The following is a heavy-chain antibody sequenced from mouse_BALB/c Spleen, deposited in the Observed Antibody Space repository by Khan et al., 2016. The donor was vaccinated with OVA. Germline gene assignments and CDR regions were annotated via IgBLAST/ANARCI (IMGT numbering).Heavy chain of an antibody. CDR3: SRNGFGNYESWDY. CDR1: GYTFTNYW. J-gene: IGHJ2*01. D-gene: IGHD2-1*01. CDR2: IYPGNSDT. Sequence: VQLQQSGTVLARPGASVKMSCKASGYTFTNYWMHWVKQRPGQGLEWIGTIYPGNSDTNYNQKFTGKAKLTAVTSTSTADMELSSLKNEDSAVYYWSRNGFGNYESWDYGRQGTTLTVSS. V-gene: IGHV1-5*01.